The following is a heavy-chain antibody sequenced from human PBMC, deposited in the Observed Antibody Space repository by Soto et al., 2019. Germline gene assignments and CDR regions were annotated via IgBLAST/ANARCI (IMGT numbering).Heavy chain of an antibody. D-gene: IGHD3-22*01. J-gene: IGHJ4*02. V-gene: IGHV3-30-3*01. CDR2: LSYDGSNK. CDR1: GFTFSSYA. CDR3: ASGYYYDSSGLPSDY. Sequence: QVQLVESGGGVVQPGRSLRLSCAASGFTFSSYAMHWVRQAPGKGLEWVAVLSYDGSNKYYADSVKGRFTISRDNSKNTLDLQMNSLGAEDTAVYYCASGYYYDSSGLPSDYWGQGTLVTVSS.